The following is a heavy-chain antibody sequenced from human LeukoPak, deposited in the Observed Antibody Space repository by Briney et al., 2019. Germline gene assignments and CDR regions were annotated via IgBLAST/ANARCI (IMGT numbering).Heavy chain of an antibody. D-gene: IGHD2-2*01. CDR3: AKGPPIGVPSGTQTPHDS. CDR2: INVNSGGT. J-gene: IGHJ4*02. V-gene: IGHV1-2*02. CDR1: GYTFTDYY. Sequence: GASVKVSCKASGYTFTDYYIHWVRQAPGQGLEWMGWINVNSGGTEYAPKFQGRVTMTRDTSINTAYMELSRLTSDDSAVYYCAKGPPIGVPSGTQTPHDSWGQGTRVTVSS.